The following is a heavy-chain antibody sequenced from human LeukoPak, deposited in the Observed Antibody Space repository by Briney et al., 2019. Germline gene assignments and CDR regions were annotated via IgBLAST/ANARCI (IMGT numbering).Heavy chain of an antibody. D-gene: IGHD2-15*01. CDR1: GYTFTSYD. V-gene: IGHV1-8*01. CDR3: ARAGGYCGRISCPYYFDY. J-gene: IGHJ4*02. CDR2: MNPNSGNT. Sequence: ASVKVSCKASGYTFTSYDINWVRQATGQGLEWMGWMNPNSGNTGYAQKFQGRVSMTRNTSISTAYMELSSLRSEDTAVYYCARAGGYCGRISCPYYFDYWGQGSLVAVSS.